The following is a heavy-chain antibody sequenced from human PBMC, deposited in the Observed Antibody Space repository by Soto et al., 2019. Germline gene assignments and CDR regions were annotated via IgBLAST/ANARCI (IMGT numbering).Heavy chain of an antibody. CDR3: ARDLACPSSRCYSDIWFDP. CDR2: IYYSGST. Sequence: QVQLQESGPGLVKPSQTLSLTCIVSGASISGAYYWTWVRQHPGKGLEWIGYIYYSGSTYYNPSLKGRVSISAVSSGNSFSLKLSSVTAADTAVYYCARDLACPSSRCYSDIWFDPWGQGILVTVSS. J-gene: IGHJ5*02. D-gene: IGHD3-10*01. CDR1: GASISGAYY. V-gene: IGHV4-31*03.